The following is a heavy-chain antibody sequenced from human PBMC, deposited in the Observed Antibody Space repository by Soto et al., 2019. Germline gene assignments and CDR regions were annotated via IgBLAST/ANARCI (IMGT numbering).Heavy chain of an antibody. CDR2: IYEYGST. CDR1: GFSVSSIY. Sequence: EVQLVESGGGLVQPGGSLRLSCAASGFSVSSIYMCWVRRAPGKGLEWLSAIYEYGSTHYADSVKGRFTISRDSSTNMLYLQMNNLRVDDTATYYCVRDMGSFFPTRDNWGPGTLVTVSS. D-gene: IGHD1-26*01. J-gene: IGHJ4*02. CDR3: VRDMGSFFPTRDN. V-gene: IGHV3-66*01.